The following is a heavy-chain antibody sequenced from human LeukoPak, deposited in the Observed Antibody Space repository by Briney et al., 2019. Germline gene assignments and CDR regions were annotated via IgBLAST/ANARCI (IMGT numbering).Heavy chain of an antibody. D-gene: IGHD6-19*01. CDR3: ARGSRAVAGPANGGTDV. J-gene: IGHJ6*02. CDR1: GFTFSSYS. CDR2: ISSSSSYI. V-gene: IGHV3-21*01. Sequence: GGSLRLSCAASGFTFSSYSMNWVRQAPGKGLEWVSSISSSSSYIYYADSVKGRFTISRDNAKNSLYLQMNSLRAEDTAVYYCARGSRAVAGPANGGTDVWGQGTTVTVSS.